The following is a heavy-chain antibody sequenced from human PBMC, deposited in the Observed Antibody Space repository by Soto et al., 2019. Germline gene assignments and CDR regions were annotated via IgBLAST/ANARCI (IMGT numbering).Heavy chain of an antibody. J-gene: IGHJ3*02. V-gene: IGHV3-23*01. D-gene: IGHD1-1*01. CDR1: GFTFSSYA. CDR3: AKGWWKNDGALDAFDI. Sequence: GGSLRLSCAASGFTFSSYAMSWVRQAPGKGLEWVSAISGSGGSTYYADSVKGRFTISRDNSKNTLYLQMNSLRAEDTAVYYCAKGWWKNDGALDAFDIWGQGTMVTVSS. CDR2: ISGSGGST.